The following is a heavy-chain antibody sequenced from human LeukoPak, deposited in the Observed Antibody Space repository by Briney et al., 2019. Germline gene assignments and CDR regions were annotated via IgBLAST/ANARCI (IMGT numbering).Heavy chain of an antibody. V-gene: IGHV3-23*01. J-gene: IGHJ4*02. CDR2: ISGSDVST. D-gene: IGHD3-22*01. Sequence: GGSLRLSCAASGFTFNSYAMTWVRQAPGKGLEWVSAISGSDVSTYYADSMKGRFTISRDNSKNTLYLQMNSLRAEDTAVYYCAKYSHDSSGSYDYWGQGTLVTVSS. CDR1: GFTFNSYA. CDR3: AKYSHDSSGSYDY.